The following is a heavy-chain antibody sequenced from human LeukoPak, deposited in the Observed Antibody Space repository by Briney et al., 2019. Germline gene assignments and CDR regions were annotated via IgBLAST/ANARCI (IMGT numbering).Heavy chain of an antibody. V-gene: IGHV1-8*01. J-gene: IGHJ4*02. CDR3: ARNYDSSGYQLYY. D-gene: IGHD3-22*01. Sequence: ASVKVSCKASGYTFTSYDFNWVRQATGQGLEWMGWMNPNSGNTGYAQKFQGRVTMTRNTSISTAYMELSSLRSEDTAVYYCARNYDSSGYQLYYWGQGTLVTVSS. CDR2: MNPNSGNT. CDR1: GYTFTSYD.